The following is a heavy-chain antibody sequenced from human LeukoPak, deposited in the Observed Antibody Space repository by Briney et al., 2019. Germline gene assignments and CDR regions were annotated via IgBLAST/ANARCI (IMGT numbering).Heavy chain of an antibody. CDR3: ARVDCGGDCYHY. Sequence: SETLSLTCGVYGGSFSGYYWSWIRQPPGKGLEWIGEINHSGSTNYNPSLKSRVTISVDTSKNHFSLKLSSVTAADTAVYYCARVDCGGDCYHYWGQGTLVTVSS. D-gene: IGHD2-21*02. V-gene: IGHV4-34*01. CDR2: INHSGST. CDR1: GGSFSGYY. J-gene: IGHJ4*02.